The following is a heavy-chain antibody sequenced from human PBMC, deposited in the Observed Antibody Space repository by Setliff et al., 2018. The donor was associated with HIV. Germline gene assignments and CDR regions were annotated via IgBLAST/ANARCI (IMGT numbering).Heavy chain of an antibody. D-gene: IGHD6-25*01. CDR2: IHADGSST. CDR1: GFTFSTYW. V-gene: IGHV3-74*01. J-gene: IGHJ4*02. CDR3: VRGTSAYPGIDF. Sequence: PGGSLRLSCAASGFTFSTYWMHWVRQAPGKGLVGVSRIHADGSSTHYADSVRGRFTISRDNRKNTLYLQMNSLRAEDTATYYCVRGTSAYPGIDFWGQGTMVTVSS.